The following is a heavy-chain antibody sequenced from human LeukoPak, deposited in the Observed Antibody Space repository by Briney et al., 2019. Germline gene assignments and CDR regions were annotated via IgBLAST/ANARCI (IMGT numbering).Heavy chain of an antibody. J-gene: IGHJ4*02. D-gene: IGHD1-14*01. V-gene: IGHV4-59*11. CDR1: GDSISSHE. CDR3: ARGANRTSDDFDY. CDR2: MFYSGST. Sequence: PLDPLSLTCAVSGDSISSHEWRWIRLPPGTGLEWIGDMFYSGSTNYNPSLKSRVTISVDMSKNHFSRKLSSVTAAETAVYYCARGANRTSDDFDYWGQGTLVTVSS.